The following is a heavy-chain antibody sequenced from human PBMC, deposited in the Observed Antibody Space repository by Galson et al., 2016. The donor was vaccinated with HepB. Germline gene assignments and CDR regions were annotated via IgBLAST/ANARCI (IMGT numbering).Heavy chain of an antibody. Sequence: SLRLSCAASGFTFSVAWLSWVRQAPGKGLEWVGRIRDKTDGGPVDYAAPVKGRFTISRDDSKNTLYLDMNSLQTEDTAVYYCTTVTHFILGGQGILVTVSS. CDR2: IRDKTDGGPV. CDR1: GFTFSVAW. V-gene: IGHV3-15*01. J-gene: IGHJ4*02. CDR3: TTVTHFIL.